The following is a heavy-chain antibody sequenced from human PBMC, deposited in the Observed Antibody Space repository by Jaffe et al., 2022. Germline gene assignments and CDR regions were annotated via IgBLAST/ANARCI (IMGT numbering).Heavy chain of an antibody. CDR2: ISGSGGST. J-gene: IGHJ4*02. Sequence: EVQLLESGGGLVQPGGSLRLSCAASGFTFSSYAMSWVRQAPGKGLEWVSAISGSGGSTYYADSVKGRFTISRDNSKNTLYLQMNSLRAEDTAVYYCAKDLRSPRREVVVAATGFDYWGQGTLVTVSS. D-gene: IGHD2-15*01. V-gene: IGHV3-23*01. CDR1: GFTFSSYA. CDR3: AKDLRSPRREVVVAATGFDY.